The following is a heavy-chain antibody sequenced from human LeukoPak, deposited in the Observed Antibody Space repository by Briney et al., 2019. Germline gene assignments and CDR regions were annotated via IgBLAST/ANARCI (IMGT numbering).Heavy chain of an antibody. D-gene: IGHD4-23*01. CDR1: GFTFGDYG. CDR3: ARDGAYGGNHIYY. Sequence: PGGSLSLSCAASGFTFGDYGMSWVRQAPGKGLEWVSGINWNGGSTGNADSVKGRFTISSANAKHSLHLQMNSIRAEDKALYYCARDGAYGGNHIYYWGHGTLVTVSS. CDR2: INWNGGST. J-gene: IGHJ4*01. V-gene: IGHV3-20*04.